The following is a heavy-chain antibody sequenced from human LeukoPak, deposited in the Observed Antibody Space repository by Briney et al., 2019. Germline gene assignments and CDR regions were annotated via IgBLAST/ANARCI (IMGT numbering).Heavy chain of an antibody. CDR1: GGSFSGYY. V-gene: IGHV4-34*01. CDR3: ARPYSGSYRGGGAFDI. CDR2: INHSGST. Sequence: SETLSLTCAVYGGSFSGYYWSWIRQPPGKGLEWIGEINHSGSTNYNPSLKSRVTISVDTSKNQFSLKLSSVTAADTAVYYCARPYSGSYRGGGAFDIWGQGTMVTVSS. J-gene: IGHJ3*02. D-gene: IGHD1-26*01.